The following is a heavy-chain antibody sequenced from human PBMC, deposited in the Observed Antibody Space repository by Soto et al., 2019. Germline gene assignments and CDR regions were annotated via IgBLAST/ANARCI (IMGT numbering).Heavy chain of an antibody. CDR1: GGSISRGGYY. CDR2: IYYSGST. J-gene: IGHJ4*02. V-gene: IGHV4-31*02. D-gene: IGHD3-22*01. Sequence: PSETLSLTCTVSGGSISRGGYYWSWIRQHPGKGLEWIGYIYYSGSTYYNPSLKSRVTISVDTSKNQFSLKLSSVTAADTAVYYCARDYYYDSSGTSGFDYWGQGTLVTVSS. CDR3: ARDYYYDSSGTSGFDY.